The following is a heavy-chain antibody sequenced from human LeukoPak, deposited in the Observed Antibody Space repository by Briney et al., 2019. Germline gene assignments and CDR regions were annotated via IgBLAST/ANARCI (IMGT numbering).Heavy chain of an antibody. Sequence: SETLSLTCTVSGGSISSYYWSWIRQPPGKGLEWIGYLYYSGSTNYNPSLKSRVTISVDTSKNQFSLKLSSVTAADTAVYYCARVDASSGYYSWGNYYFDYWGQGTLVTVSS. V-gene: IGHV4-59*01. CDR2: LYYSGST. J-gene: IGHJ4*02. CDR1: GGSISSYY. CDR3: ARVDASSGYYSWGNYYFDY. D-gene: IGHD3-22*01.